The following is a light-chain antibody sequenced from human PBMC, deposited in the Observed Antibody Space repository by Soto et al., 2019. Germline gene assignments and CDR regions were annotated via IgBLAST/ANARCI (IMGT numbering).Light chain of an antibody. Sequence: DIQMTQSPSSLSASVGDRVTITCQASQDISNYLNWYQQKPGKAPKILIYDATVLEAGFPSRFSGGDSGTHFTLIISILQAEDVATYCCQQFDNLPLTFGGGTKVEIK. CDR3: QQFDNLPLT. J-gene: IGKJ4*01. CDR1: QDISNY. V-gene: IGKV1-33*01. CDR2: DAT.